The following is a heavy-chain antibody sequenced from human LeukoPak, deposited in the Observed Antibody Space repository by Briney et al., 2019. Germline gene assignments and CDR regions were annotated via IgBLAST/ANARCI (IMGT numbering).Heavy chain of an antibody. D-gene: IGHD2-2*01. CDR2: INPNSGGT. Sequence: ASVKVSCKASGYTFTGYYMHWVRQAPGQGLEWMGWINPNSGGTNYAQKFQGRATMTRDTSISTAYMELSRLRSDDTAVYYCARNIVVVPAAIYSRYYYYGMDVWGQGTTVTVSS. V-gene: IGHV1-2*02. CDR3: ARNIVVVPAAIYSRYYYYGMDV. CDR1: GYTFTGYY. J-gene: IGHJ6*02.